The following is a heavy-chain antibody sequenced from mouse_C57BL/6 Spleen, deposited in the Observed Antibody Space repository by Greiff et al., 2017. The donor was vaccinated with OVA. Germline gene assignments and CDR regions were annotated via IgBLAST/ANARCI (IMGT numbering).Heavy chain of an antibody. CDR3: ARLPPNYDGSSFYWYFDV. CDR1: GFTFSSYG. CDR2: ISSGGSYT. Sequence: VKLMESGGDLVKPGGSLKLSCAASGFTFSSYGMSWVRQTPDKRLEWVATISSGGSYTYYPDSVKGRFTISRDNAKNTLYLQMSSLKSEDTAMYYCARLPPNYDGSSFYWYFDVWGTGTTVTVSS. D-gene: IGHD1-1*01. V-gene: IGHV5-6*02. J-gene: IGHJ1*03.